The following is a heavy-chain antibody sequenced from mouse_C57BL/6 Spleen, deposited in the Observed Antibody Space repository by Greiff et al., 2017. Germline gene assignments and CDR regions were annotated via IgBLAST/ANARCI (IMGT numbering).Heavy chain of an antibody. CDR2: IDPSDSYT. CDR1: GYTFTSYW. J-gene: IGHJ2*01. Sequence: VQLQQPGAELVMPGASVKLSCKASGYTFTSYWMHWVKQRPGQGLEWIGEIDPSDSYTNYNQKFKGKSTLTVDKSSSTAYMQLSSLTSEDSAVYYCTRIYYEYSFDYWGQGTTLTVSS. CDR3: TRIYYEYSFDY. D-gene: IGHD2-4*01. V-gene: IGHV1-69*01.